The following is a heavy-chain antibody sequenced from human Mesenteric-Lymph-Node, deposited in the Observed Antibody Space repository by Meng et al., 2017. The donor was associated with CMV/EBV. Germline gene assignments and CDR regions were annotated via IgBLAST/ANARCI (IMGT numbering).Heavy chain of an antibody. D-gene: IGHD2-21*02. J-gene: IGHJ4*02. CDR2: ISKDGGRK. CDR1: GFTLRSYA. V-gene: IGHV3-30*04. Sequence: GESLKISCAASGFTLRSYALHWVRQTPGKGLEWVAFISKDGGRKYYADSVKGRFTISRDNSENTLFLQMSVLRPEDTAIYYCAKGGVETTMNRFDYWGQGALVTVSS. CDR3: AKGGVETTMNRFDY.